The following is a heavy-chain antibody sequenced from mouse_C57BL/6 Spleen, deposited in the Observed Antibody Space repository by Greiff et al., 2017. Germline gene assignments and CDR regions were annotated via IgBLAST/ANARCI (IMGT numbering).Heavy chain of an antibody. Sequence: EVQLQQSGPELVKPGASVKISCKASGYTFTDYYMNWVKQSHGKSLEWIGDINPNNGGTSYNQKFKGKATLTVDKSSSTAYMELRSLTSEDSAVYYCARRRYYGSSYGWYFDVWGTGTTVTVSS. D-gene: IGHD1-1*01. CDR2: INPNNGGT. V-gene: IGHV1-26*01. CDR1: GYTFTDYY. J-gene: IGHJ1*03. CDR3: ARRRYYGSSYGWYFDV.